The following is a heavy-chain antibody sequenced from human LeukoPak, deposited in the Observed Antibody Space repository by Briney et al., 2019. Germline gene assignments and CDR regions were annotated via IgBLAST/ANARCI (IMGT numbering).Heavy chain of an antibody. J-gene: IGHJ4*02. CDR2: LNPTTGGT. Sequence: ASVKVSCKTSGYTFIDYYIHWIRQAPGQGLEWMGRLNPTTGGTDFAQKFQGKVSMTRDTSISTAYMELSRLGSDDTAVYYCATLGEDNTDTPFDYWGQGTLVTVSS. D-gene: IGHD3-16*01. V-gene: IGHV1-2*06. CDR3: ATLGEDNTDTPFDY. CDR1: GYTFIDYY.